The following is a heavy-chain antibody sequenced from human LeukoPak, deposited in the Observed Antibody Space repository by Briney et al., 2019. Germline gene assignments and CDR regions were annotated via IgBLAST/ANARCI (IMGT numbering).Heavy chain of an antibody. CDR3: AKGTYYYMDV. Sequence: GGSLRLSCAASGLTFSSSGMHWVRQAPGKGLEWVAFIRHDGSNKYYADSVKDRFTISRDNSKNTLYLQMNSLRAEGAAVYYCAKGTYYYMDVWGKGTTVTVSS. CDR1: GLTFSSSG. J-gene: IGHJ6*03. CDR2: IRHDGSNK. V-gene: IGHV3-30*02.